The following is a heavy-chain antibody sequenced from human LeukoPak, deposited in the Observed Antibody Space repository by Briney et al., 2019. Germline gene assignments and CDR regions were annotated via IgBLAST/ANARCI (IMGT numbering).Heavy chain of an antibody. CDR2: IYYSGST. Sequence: SETLSLTCTVSGGSISSHYWSWIRQPPGKGLEWIGYIYYSGSTNYNPSLKSRVTISVDTSKNQFSLKLSSVTAADTAVYYCAREDYYGSGSYYSYWGQGTLVTVSS. CDR3: AREDYYGSGSYYSY. V-gene: IGHV4-59*11. J-gene: IGHJ4*02. D-gene: IGHD3-10*01. CDR1: GGSISSHY.